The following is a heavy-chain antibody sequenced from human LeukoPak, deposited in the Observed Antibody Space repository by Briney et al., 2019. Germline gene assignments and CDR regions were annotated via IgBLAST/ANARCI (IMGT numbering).Heavy chain of an antibody. J-gene: IGHJ4*02. D-gene: IGHD5-24*01. V-gene: IGHV3-48*01. Sequence: PGGSLRLSCAASGFTFSDYSMKWVRQAPGKGLEWISYIGIDSGNTNYADSVKGRFTISGDKAKNSLYLQMNSLRVEDTAVYYCARDYKYAFGNWGQGTLVTVSS. CDR3: ARDYKYAFGN. CDR2: IGIDSGNT. CDR1: GFTFSDYS.